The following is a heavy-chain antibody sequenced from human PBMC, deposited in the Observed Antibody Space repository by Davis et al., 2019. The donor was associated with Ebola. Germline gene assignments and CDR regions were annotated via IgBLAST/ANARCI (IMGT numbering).Heavy chain of an antibody. Sequence: PGGSLRLSCIASGFTFSASGMHWVRQAPGRGLEWVSHIRGGGSEIYYADSVKGRFTISRDNAKNSLYLQMNSLRDEDTAVYYCARDAAFVFDYWGQGILVTVSS. CDR1: GFTFSASG. J-gene: IGHJ4*02. CDR2: IRGGGSEI. V-gene: IGHV3-48*02. D-gene: IGHD3-10*01. CDR3: ARDAAFVFDY.